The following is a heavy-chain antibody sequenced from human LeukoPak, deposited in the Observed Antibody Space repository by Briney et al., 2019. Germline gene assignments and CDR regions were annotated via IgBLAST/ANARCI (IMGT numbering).Heavy chain of an antibody. CDR2: ISGSSSTI. CDR1: GFTFTSNC. V-gene: IGHV3-48*01. CDR3: ARSRDGYNVFDY. Sequence: GGSLRLSCAASGFTFTSNCMNWVRQAPGKGLEWVSYISGSSSTIYYADSVKGRFTISRDNAKNSLYLQMNSLRAEDTAVYFCARSRDGYNVFDYWGQGTLVTVSS. J-gene: IGHJ4*02. D-gene: IGHD5-24*01.